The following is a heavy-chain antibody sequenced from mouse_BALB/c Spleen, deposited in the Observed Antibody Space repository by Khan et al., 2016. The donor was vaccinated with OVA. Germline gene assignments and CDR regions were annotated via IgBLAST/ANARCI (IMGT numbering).Heavy chain of an antibody. CDR1: GYSITSDYA. D-gene: IGHD2-3*01. Sequence: VQLKQSGPGLVKPSQSLSLTCTVTGYSITSDYAWNWLRQFPGNKLEWMGYISSSGSTNYNPALKSRISITRDTSKNQFFLQLNSVTTEDTATYYCATDGSRYNYAMDYWGQGTSVTVSS. CDR2: ISSSGST. J-gene: IGHJ4*01. V-gene: IGHV3-2*02. CDR3: ATDGSRYNYAMDY.